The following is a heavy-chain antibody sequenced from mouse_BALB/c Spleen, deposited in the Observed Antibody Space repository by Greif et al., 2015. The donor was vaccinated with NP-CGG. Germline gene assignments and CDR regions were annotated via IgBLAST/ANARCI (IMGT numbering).Heavy chain of an antibody. CDR2: ISSGSSTI. CDR3: ARYAGYDAMDY. CDR1: GFTFSSFG. V-gene: IGHV5-17*02. J-gene: IGHJ4*01. D-gene: IGHD6-5*01. Sequence: EVKLQESGGGLVQPGGSRKLSCAASGFTFSSFGMHWVRQAPEKGLEWVAYISSGSSTIYYADTVKGRFTISRDNPKNTLFLQMTGLRSEDTAMYYCARYAGYDAMDYWGQGTSVTVSS.